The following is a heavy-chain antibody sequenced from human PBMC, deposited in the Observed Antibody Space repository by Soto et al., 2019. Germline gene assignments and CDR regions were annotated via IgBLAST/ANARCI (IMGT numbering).Heavy chain of an antibody. CDR1: GFTFNTYA. Sequence: PGGSLRLSCAASGFTFNTYAMTWVRQAPGKGLEWVSAISGSGGTTYYADSVRGRFIISRETSKNTLFLQMNTLRTDDTAVYYYAKGLVGGSLYTFDYWGQGTPVTVSS. V-gene: IGHV3-23*01. CDR3: AKGLVGGSLYTFDY. D-gene: IGHD1-26*01. CDR2: ISGSGGTT. J-gene: IGHJ4*02.